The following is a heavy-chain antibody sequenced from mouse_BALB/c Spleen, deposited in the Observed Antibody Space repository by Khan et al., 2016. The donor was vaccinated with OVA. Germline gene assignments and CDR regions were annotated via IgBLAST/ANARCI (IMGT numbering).Heavy chain of an antibody. D-gene: IGHD1-3*01. J-gene: IGHJ3*01. Sequence: QVQLQQSGAELVRPGVSVKISCKGSGYTFTDFAMHWMKQSHAKSLEWLGVISTYYGDADYNHKFREKATMTVDKSSSTAYMELAGLTSEDSAIYYCVRGSGKSRFAYWGQGTLVTVSA. CDR1: GYTFTDFA. CDR2: ISTYYGDA. CDR3: VRGSGKSRFAY. V-gene: IGHV1S137*01.